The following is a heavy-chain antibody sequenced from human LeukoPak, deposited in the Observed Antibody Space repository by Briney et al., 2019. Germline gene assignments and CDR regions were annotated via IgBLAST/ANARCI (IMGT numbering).Heavy chain of an antibody. Sequence: GGSLRLSCAASGFTFSSYWMSWVRQAPGKGLEWVANIKQDGSEKYYVDSVKGRFTISRDNAKNSLYLQMNSLRAEDTAVYYCARDASYYDILTGYYRYNWFDPWGQGTLVTVSS. J-gene: IGHJ5*02. CDR2: IKQDGSEK. CDR3: ARDASYYDILTGYYRYNWFDP. V-gene: IGHV3-7*01. D-gene: IGHD3-9*01. CDR1: GFTFSSYW.